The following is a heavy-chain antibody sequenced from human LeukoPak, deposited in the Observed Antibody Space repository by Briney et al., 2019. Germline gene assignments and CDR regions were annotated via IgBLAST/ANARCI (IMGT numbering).Heavy chain of an antibody. J-gene: IGHJ5*02. CDR2: IYHSGST. D-gene: IGHD2-15*01. Sequence: SETLSLTCTVPGYSISSGYYWGWIRQPPGKGLEWIGSIYHSGSTYYNPSLKSRVTISVDTSKNQFSLKLSSVTAADTAVYYCARDGPYCSGGSCYYNWFDPWGQGTLVTVSS. V-gene: IGHV4-38-2*02. CDR3: ARDGPYCSGGSCYYNWFDP. CDR1: GYSISSGYY.